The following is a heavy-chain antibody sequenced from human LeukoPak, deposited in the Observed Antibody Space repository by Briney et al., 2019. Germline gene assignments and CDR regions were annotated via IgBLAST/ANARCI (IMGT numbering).Heavy chain of an antibody. D-gene: IGHD2-15*01. J-gene: IGHJ4*02. CDR2: INPSGGST. CDR1: GYTFTTYD. Sequence: ASVKVSCKASGYTFTTYDMHWLRQAPGQGLEWMGIINPSGGSTTYGQKVQGRVTMTRDTSTSTLYMELSSLRSEDTAVYYCTRRYCGGGTCYLDYWGQGTLVTVSS. CDR3: TRRYCGGGTCYLDY. V-gene: IGHV1-46*01.